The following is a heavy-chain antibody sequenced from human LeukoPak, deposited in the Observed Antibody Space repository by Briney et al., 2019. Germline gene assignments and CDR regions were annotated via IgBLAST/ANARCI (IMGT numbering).Heavy chain of an antibody. V-gene: IGHV4-59*01. CDR2: VYYSGST. Sequence: NPSETLSLTCIVSGGSISNSYWSWIRQPPGKGLEWIGYVYYSGSTNYNPSLKGRVTISVDRSKTQFSLKLTSVTAADTALYHCARSPNWNDPFDSWGQGTLVTVSS. J-gene: IGHJ4*02. D-gene: IGHD1-1*01. CDR1: GGSISNSY. CDR3: ARSPNWNDPFDS.